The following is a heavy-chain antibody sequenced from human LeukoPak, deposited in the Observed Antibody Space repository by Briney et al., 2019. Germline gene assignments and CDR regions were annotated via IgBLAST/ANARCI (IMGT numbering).Heavy chain of an antibody. CDR2: TRNKANSYTT. D-gene: IGHD3-22*01. CDR3: ASQEYYYDSSSSYY. CDR1: GFIFSDHY. J-gene: IGHJ4*02. Sequence: GGSLRLSCAAFGFIFSDHYMDWVRQAPGKGLEWVGRTRNKANSYTTEYAASVKGRFTISRDDSKNSLYLQMNSLKNEDTAVHYCASQEYYYDSSSSYYWGQGTLVTVSS. V-gene: IGHV3-72*01.